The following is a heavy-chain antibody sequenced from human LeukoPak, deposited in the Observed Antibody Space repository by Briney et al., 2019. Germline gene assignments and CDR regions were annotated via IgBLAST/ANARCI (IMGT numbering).Heavy chain of an antibody. CDR2: IYTTGRT. Sequence: SETLSLACDVSGVSIQSYWRSWVRKPAGKGLEWIGRIYTTGRTNYSPSFQSRVTMSIDVSSNQFSLTLRSVTAADTAVYYCARSGYTISAYHSDFWGQGAPVTVSS. D-gene: IGHD5-18*01. J-gene: IGHJ4*02. V-gene: IGHV4-4*07. CDR1: GVSIQSYW. CDR3: ARSGYTISAYHSDF.